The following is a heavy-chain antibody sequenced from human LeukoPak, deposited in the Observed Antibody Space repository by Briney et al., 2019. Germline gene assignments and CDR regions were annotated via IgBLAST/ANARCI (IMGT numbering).Heavy chain of an antibody. V-gene: IGHV3-21*04. Sequence: GGSLRLSCAASGFTFSSYSMNWVRQAPGKGLEWVSSISSSSSYIYYADSVKGRFTISRDNAKNSLYLQMNSLRAEDTAVYYCARVEGDSSSWYDYYYYYMDVWGKGTTVTISS. CDR2: ISSSSSYI. D-gene: IGHD6-13*01. CDR1: GFTFSSYS. J-gene: IGHJ6*03. CDR3: ARVEGDSSSWYDYYYYYMDV.